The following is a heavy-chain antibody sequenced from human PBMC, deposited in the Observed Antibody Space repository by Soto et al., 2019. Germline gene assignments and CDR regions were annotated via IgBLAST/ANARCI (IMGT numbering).Heavy chain of an antibody. CDR3: ARGSPPPYGSGSYPLWYYYGMDV. D-gene: IGHD3-10*01. Sequence: QVQLQQWGAGLLKPSETLSLTCAVYGGSFSGYYWSWIRQPPGKGLEWIGEINHSGSTNYNPSLKSRVTISVDTSKNQFSLKLSSVPAADTAVYYCARGSPPPYGSGSYPLWYYYGMDVWGQGTTVTVSS. CDR2: INHSGST. J-gene: IGHJ6*02. V-gene: IGHV4-34*01. CDR1: GGSFSGYY.